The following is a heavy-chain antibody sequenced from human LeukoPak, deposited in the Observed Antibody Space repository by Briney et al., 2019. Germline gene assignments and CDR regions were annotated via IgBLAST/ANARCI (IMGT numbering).Heavy chain of an antibody. Sequence: GGSLRLSCAASGFTFSSYWMHWVRQAPGKALVWVTRIHSDGSSTNSADSVKGRFTISRDNAKNTLYLQMNSLRAEDTAVYYCARGRYSGYYDSRSYGLGDYWGQGTLVTVSS. CDR3: ARGRYSGYYDSRSYGLGDY. CDR2: IHSDGSST. CDR1: GFTFSSYW. D-gene: IGHD3-22*01. J-gene: IGHJ4*02. V-gene: IGHV3-74*01.